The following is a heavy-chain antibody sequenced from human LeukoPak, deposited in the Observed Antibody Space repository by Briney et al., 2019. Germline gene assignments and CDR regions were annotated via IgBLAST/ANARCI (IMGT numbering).Heavy chain of an antibody. CDR1: GYTFTSYG. V-gene: IGHV1-18*01. Sequence: ASVKLSFTASGYTFTSYGISWVRQPPAQGLEWMGWFSAYNGNRNYAQKLPGRVTITTATSTSTACMELRSLRSDDTAVYYCARTANRGYDFWRGYLYWGQGTLVTVSS. D-gene: IGHD3-3*01. CDR3: ARTANRGYDFWRGYLY. J-gene: IGHJ4*02. CDR2: FSAYNGNR.